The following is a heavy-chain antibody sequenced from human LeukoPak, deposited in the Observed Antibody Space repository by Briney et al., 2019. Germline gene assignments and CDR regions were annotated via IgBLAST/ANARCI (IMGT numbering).Heavy chain of an antibody. Sequence: PGGSLRLSCAASGFTFSSYAMHWVRQAPGKGLEWVAVISYDGSNKYYADSVKVRFTISRDNSKNTLYLQMNSLRAEDTAVYYCATNRGGWELLPDYYYYYMDVWGKGTTVTVSS. D-gene: IGHD1-26*01. CDR2: ISYDGSNK. V-gene: IGHV3-30*04. CDR3: ATNRGGWELLPDYYYYYMDV. J-gene: IGHJ6*03. CDR1: GFTFSSYA.